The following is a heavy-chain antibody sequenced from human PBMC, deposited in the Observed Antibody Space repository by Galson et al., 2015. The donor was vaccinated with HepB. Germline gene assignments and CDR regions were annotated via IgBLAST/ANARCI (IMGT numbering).Heavy chain of an antibody. J-gene: IGHJ4*02. CDR3: ARHFYDSSGFGPGGDY. D-gene: IGHD3-22*01. Sequence: SLRLSCAASGFTFSSYGMHWVRQAPGKGLEWVAVIWYDGSNKYYADSVKGRFTISRDNSKNTLYLQMNSLRAEDTAVYYCARHFYDSSGFGPGGDYWGQGTLVTVSS. CDR2: IWYDGSNK. CDR1: GFTFSSYG. V-gene: IGHV3-33*08.